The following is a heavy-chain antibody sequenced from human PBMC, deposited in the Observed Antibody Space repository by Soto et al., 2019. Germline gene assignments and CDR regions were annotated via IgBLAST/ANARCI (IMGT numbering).Heavy chain of an antibody. CDR2: IFSGGST. D-gene: IGHD5-12*01. V-gene: IGHV3-53*01. CDR1: GFTVSSNY. Sequence: EVQLVESGGGLIQPGGSLRLSCAASGFTVSSNYMTWVRQAPGKGLEWVSFIFSGGSTDYSDSVKGRFTISRDNSKNTLYRQMNILRAEDTAVYYCARDQGPTTYWGQGTLVTVSS. CDR3: ARDQGPTTY. J-gene: IGHJ4*02.